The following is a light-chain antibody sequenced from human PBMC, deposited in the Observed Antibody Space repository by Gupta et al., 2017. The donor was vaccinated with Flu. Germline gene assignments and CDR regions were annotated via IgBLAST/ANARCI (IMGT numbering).Light chain of an antibody. CDR1: SGSVSTSYY. J-gene: IGLJ3*02. V-gene: IGLV8-61*01. CDR2: STH. CDR3: VLYMGSGML. Sequence: SSGSVSTSYYPSWYQQTPGQAPRTLIYSTHSRSSGVPDRSSGSILGNKAALTITGAQADDESHYHCVLYMGSGMLFGGGTKLTVL.